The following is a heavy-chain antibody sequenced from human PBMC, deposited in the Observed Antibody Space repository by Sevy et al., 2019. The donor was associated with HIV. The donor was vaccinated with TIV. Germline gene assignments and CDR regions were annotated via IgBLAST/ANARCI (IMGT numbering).Heavy chain of an antibody. J-gene: IGHJ4*02. CDR2: VSSDGSEI. Sequence: GSLRLSCAVSGFTFSTYAMHWVRQAPGKGLECVAIVSSDGSEINYADSVKGRFTISRDNSRNTLYLQMNSLRTEDTALYYCARDQLGSIDYWGQGTLVTVFS. CDR3: ARDQLGSIDY. D-gene: IGHD7-27*01. V-gene: IGHV3-30-3*01. CDR1: GFTFSTYA.